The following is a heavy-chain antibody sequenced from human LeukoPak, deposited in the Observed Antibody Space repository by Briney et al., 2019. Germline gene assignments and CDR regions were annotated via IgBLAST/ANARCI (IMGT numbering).Heavy chain of an antibody. CDR3: AREYCSSTSCYYYFDY. CDR1: GYTFTSYY. CDR2: INPSGGST. Sequence: GASVKVSCKASGYTFTSYYMHWVRQAPGQGLEWMGIINPSGGSTSYAQKFQGRVTMTRDTSTSTVYMELSSLRSEDTAVYYCAREYCSSTSCYYYFDYWGQGTLVTVSS. V-gene: IGHV1-46*01. J-gene: IGHJ4*02. D-gene: IGHD2-2*01.